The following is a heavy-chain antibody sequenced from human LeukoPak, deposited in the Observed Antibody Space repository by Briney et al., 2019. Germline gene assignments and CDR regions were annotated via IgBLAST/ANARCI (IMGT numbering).Heavy chain of an antibody. CDR1: GFTFSNYS. CDR3: AKDGAPYCSGATCYSAADY. Sequence: PGGSLRLSCAASGFTFSNYSMNWVRPAPGKGLEWVSSSSSSSGYVYYAASVKGRFPISRDNTKNPLYLQMHVLRTDDTAVCYCAKDGAPYCSGATCYSAADYWGQGTLVTVSS. D-gene: IGHD2-15*01. V-gene: IGHV3-21*01. J-gene: IGHJ4*02. CDR2: SSSSSGYV.